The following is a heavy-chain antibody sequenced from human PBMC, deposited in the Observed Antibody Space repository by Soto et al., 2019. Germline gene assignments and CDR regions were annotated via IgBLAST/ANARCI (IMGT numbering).Heavy chain of an antibody. V-gene: IGHV5-10-1*01. CDR2: IDPSDSYT. CDR1: GYSFTSYW. Sequence: PGESLKISCKGSGYSFTSYWISWVRQMPGKGLEWMGRIDPSDSYTNYSPSFQGHVTISADKSISTAYLQWSSLKASDTAMYYCARLGSSSSVNYYYYGMDVWGQGTTVTVSS. J-gene: IGHJ6*02. CDR3: ARLGSSSSVNYYYYGMDV. D-gene: IGHD6-6*01.